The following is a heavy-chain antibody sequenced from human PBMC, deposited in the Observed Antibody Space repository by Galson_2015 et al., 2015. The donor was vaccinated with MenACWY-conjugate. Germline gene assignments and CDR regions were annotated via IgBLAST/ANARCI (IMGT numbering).Heavy chain of an antibody. CDR3: ARDPADYGGNSFDY. J-gene: IGHJ4*02. D-gene: IGHD4-23*01. V-gene: IGHV3-30*04. CDR2: ISYDGSNK. CDR1: GFTFSSYA. Sequence: SLRLSCAASGFTFSSYAMHWVRQAPGKGLEWVAVISYDGSNKHYADSVKGRFTISRDNSKNTLYLQMNSLRAEDTAVYYCARDPADYGGNSFDYWGQGTLVTVSS.